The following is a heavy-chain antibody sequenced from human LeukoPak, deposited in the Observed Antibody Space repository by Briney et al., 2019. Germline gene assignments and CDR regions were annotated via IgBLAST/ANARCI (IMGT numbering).Heavy chain of an antibody. Sequence: GGSLRPSCAASGFTFSDYYMSWIPPAPEKGLEWVSYICSSSSYTNYADAVKCRFNISRDNAKNSLYLQMNSLRAEDTAVYYCARAFYYDSSGPPLDYWGQGNLVTVSS. CDR2: ICSSSSYT. J-gene: IGHJ4*02. CDR1: GFTFSDYY. V-gene: IGHV3-11*05. D-gene: IGHD3-22*01. CDR3: ARAFYYDSSGPPLDY.